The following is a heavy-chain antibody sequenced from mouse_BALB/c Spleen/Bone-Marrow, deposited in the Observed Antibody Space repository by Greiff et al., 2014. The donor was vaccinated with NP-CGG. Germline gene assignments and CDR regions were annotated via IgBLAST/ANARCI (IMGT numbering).Heavy chain of an antibody. V-gene: IGHV5-17*02. Sequence: DVMLVESGGGLVRPGGSRKLSCAASGFTFSSFGMHWVRPAPEQGLEWVAYISSGSSTIYYADTVKGRFTISRDNPKNTLFLQMTSLRSEDTAMYYCARKQYYSAFAYWGQGTLVTVSA. CDR3: ARKQYYSAFAY. D-gene: IGHD1-1*01. CDR2: ISSGSSTI. J-gene: IGHJ3*01. CDR1: GFTFSSFG.